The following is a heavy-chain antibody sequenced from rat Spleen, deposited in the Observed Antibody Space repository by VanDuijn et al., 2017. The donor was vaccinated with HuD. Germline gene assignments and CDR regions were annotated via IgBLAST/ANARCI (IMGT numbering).Heavy chain of an antibody. CDR1: GFTFSNYG. CDR2: ISISGGST. Sequence: EVQLVESGGGLVQPGRSLKLSCAASGFTFSNYGMHWIRQAPTKGLEWVASISISGGSTYYRDSVKGRFTLSRDNAKSTLYLQMDSLRSEDTATYYCAREANIPFHYFDYWGQGVMVTVSS. CDR3: AREANIPFHYFDY. D-gene: IGHD1-5*01. V-gene: IGHV5-19*01. J-gene: IGHJ2*01.